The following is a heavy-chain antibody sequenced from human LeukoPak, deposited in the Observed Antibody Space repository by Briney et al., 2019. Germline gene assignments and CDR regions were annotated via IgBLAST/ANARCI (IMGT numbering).Heavy chain of an antibody. V-gene: IGHV3-21*01. CDR2: ISSSSSYI. CDR1: GFTFTTYS. J-gene: IGHJ4*02. D-gene: IGHD5-12*01. CDR3: ARVVGYSGYDY. Sequence: GGSLRLSCEASGFTFTTYSMTWVRQAPGKGLEWVSSISSSSSYIYYADSVKGRFTISRDNAKNSLYLQMNSLRAEDTAVYYCARVVGYSGYDYWGQGTLVTVSS.